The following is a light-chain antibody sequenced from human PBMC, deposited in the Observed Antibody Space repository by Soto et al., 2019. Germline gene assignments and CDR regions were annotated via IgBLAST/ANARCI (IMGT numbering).Light chain of an antibody. Sequence: EIVLTQSPGTLSLSPGERATLSCRASQSVPSTNLAWYQQKPGQAPRLLMFDASSRPTGVPDRFSGSGSGTDFTLTISRLEPEDFAVYYCQQYGTSPVSFGQGTKLEIK. J-gene: IGKJ2*03. CDR3: QQYGTSPVS. CDR1: QSVPSTN. CDR2: DAS. V-gene: IGKV3-20*01.